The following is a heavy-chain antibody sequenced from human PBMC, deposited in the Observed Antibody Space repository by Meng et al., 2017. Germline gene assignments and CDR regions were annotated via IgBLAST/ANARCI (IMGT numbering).Heavy chain of an antibody. CDR1: GFTFSDYY. Sequence: VRRVGSGGGLAQPGGSLGLSVAAAGFTFSDYYMSWIRQAPGKGLEWVSYISSSGSTIYYADSVKGRFTISRDNAKNSPYLQMNSLRAEDTAVYYCARDVKPSYDTTRNNYYIDYWGQGTLVTVSS. CDR3: ARDVKPSYDTTRNNYYIDY. J-gene: IGHJ4*02. D-gene: IGHD3-10*01. CDR2: ISSSGSTI. V-gene: IGHV3-11*04.